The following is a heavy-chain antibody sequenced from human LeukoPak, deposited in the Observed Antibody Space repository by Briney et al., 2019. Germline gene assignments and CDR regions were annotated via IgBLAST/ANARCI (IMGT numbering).Heavy chain of an antibody. V-gene: IGHV1-24*01. CDR1: GYTLTELS. D-gene: IGHD2-2*02. CDR3: AAAGKVPGRPAAIRTFDY. J-gene: IGHJ4*02. Sequence: ASVKVSCKVSGYTLTELSMHWVRQAPGKGLEWMGGFDPEDGETIYAQKFQGRVTMTEDTSTDTAYMELSSLRSEDTAVYYCAAAGKVPGRPAAIRTFDYWGQGTLVTVSS. CDR2: FDPEDGET.